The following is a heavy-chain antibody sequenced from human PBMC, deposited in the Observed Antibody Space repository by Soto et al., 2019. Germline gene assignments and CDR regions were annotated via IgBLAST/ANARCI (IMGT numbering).Heavy chain of an antibody. CDR1: GGSISSGVYY. CDR3: ARVLECSGGCCFQRSGWFDP. Sequence: SETLSLTCTVSGGSISSGVYYWSWIRHHPGKGLEWIGYIYYSGSTYYNPSLKSRVTISVDTSKNQFSLKLSSVTAADTAVYYCARVLECSGGCCFQRSGWFDPWGQGILVTFSA. V-gene: IGHV4-31*03. CDR2: IYYSGST. D-gene: IGHD2-15*01. J-gene: IGHJ5*02.